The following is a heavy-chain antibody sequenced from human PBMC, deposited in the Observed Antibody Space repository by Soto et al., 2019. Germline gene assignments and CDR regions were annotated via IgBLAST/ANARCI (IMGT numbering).Heavy chain of an antibody. CDR1: GFTFRSYG. CDR3: ANQVAALSATGYGMDV. J-gene: IGHJ6*02. Sequence: AGSLILSGAASGFTFRSYGMHWVRQAPGKGLEWVAVISYDGSNKYYADSVKGRFTISRDNSKNTLYLQMNSLRAEDTAVYYCANQVAALSATGYGMDVWGQGTTVTVSS. D-gene: IGHD6-13*01. CDR2: ISYDGSNK. V-gene: IGHV3-30*18.